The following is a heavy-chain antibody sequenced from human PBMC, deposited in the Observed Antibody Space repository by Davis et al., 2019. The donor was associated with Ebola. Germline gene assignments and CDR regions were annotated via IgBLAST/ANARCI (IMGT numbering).Heavy chain of an antibody. D-gene: IGHD3-22*01. V-gene: IGHV1-69*13. J-gene: IGHJ5*02. CDR1: GGTFSSYT. CDR3: ARSITMIEPGWFDP. CDR2: MNPNSGNT. Sequence: AASVKVSCKASGGTFSSYTISWVRQAPGQGLEWMGWMNPNSGNTGYAQKFQGRVTITADESTSTAYMELSSLRSEDTAVYYCARSITMIEPGWFDPWGQGTLVTVSS.